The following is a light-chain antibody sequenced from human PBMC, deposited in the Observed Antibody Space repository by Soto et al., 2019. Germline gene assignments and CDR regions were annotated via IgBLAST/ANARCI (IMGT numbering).Light chain of an antibody. Sequence: EIVMTQSPATLSVSPGERATLSCRASQSVSSDLVWYQQKPGQAPRLLIYDASTRATGIPARFSGSGSGTEFTLTISSLQSEDFAVYSCQQYNNWPWTFGQGTKVEIK. CDR2: DAS. V-gene: IGKV3-15*01. CDR1: QSVSSD. CDR3: QQYNNWPWT. J-gene: IGKJ1*01.